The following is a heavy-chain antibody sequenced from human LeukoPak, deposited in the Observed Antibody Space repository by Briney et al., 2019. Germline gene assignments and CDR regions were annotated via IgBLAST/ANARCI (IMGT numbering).Heavy chain of an antibody. J-gene: IGHJ4*02. CDR1: GFTFGKYW. D-gene: IGHD3-3*01. CDR3: ARDQYDTWSRRGNFDS. CDR2: IKLDGSEK. V-gene: IGHV3-7*03. Sequence: QTGGSLRLSCVASGFTFGKYWMSWVRQAPGKGLEWVANIKLDGSEKNYVDSVKGRFTISRDNTKNSLYLQVNSLRVEDTAVFYCARDQYDTWSRRGNFDSWGQRTLVIVSS.